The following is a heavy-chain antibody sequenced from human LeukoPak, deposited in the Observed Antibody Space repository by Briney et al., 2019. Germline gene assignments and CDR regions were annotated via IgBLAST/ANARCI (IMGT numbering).Heavy chain of an antibody. CDR1: GGSISSYY. CDR3: ASRGYYDSSGYYLFDY. Sequence: SETLSLTCTVSGGSISSYYCSWIRQPPGKGLEWIGYIYYSVSTNYNPSLKSRVTISVDTSKNQFSLKLSSVTAADTAVYYCASRGYYDSSGYYLFDYWGQGTLVTVSS. V-gene: IGHV4-59*12. D-gene: IGHD3-22*01. CDR2: IYYSVST. J-gene: IGHJ4*02.